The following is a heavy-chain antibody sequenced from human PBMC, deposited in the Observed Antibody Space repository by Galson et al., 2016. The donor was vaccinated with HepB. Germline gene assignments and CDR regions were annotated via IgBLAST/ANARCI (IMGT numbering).Heavy chain of an antibody. CDR2: LSNDGNNI. V-gene: IGHV3-30*03. J-gene: IGHJ2*01. CDR3: ASSFVRGQWYFDV. CDR1: GFTFTSFG. Sequence: SLRPSCAASGFTFTSFGMHWFRQAPGKGLEWVAALSNDGNNIYYADSVKGRFTISRDNSKNTLFLQMNSLRAEDTAVYSCASSFVRGQWYFDVWGRGTLVIVSS. D-gene: IGHD3-10*01.